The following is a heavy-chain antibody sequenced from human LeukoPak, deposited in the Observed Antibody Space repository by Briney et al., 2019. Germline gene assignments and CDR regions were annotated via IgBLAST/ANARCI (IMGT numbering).Heavy chain of an antibody. J-gene: IGHJ4*02. Sequence: GGSLRLSCAASGFTFSSYSMNWVRQAPGKGLEWVSSISSSSSYIYYADSVKVRFTISRDNAKNSLYLQMNSLRAEDTAVYYCAKFSPPLKTGFDYWGQGTLVTVSS. CDR3: AKFSPPLKTGFDY. CDR2: ISSSSSYI. CDR1: GFTFSSYS. V-gene: IGHV3-21*04.